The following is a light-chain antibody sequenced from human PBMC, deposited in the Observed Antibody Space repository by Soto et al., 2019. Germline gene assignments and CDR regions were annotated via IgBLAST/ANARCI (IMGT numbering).Light chain of an antibody. J-gene: IGKJ1*01. V-gene: IGKV3-20*01. CDR3: QQYDSSPRT. Sequence: EIVLTQSPGTLSLSPGDRATLSCRASQSVNSAYFAWYQQKPGQGPRVLMYGASNRATGIPDRFSGSGSGTDFTLTSSRLEPDDFAVYYCQQYDSSPRTFGQGTKVEIK. CDR1: QSVNSAY. CDR2: GAS.